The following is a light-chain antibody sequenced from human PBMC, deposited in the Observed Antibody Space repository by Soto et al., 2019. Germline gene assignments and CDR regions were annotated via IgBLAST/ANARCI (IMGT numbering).Light chain of an antibody. J-gene: IGLJ1*01. Sequence: QSVLTQPASVSGCPGQSITIACTGTSSDIGGYNFVSWYQQHPGKAPKLLIYDVGNRPSGVSNRFSGSKSGNTASLTISGLQAEDEAHYYCNSYRTVSTYVFGTGTKLTVL. V-gene: IGLV2-14*01. CDR3: NSYRTVSTYV. CDR2: DVG. CDR1: SSDIGGYNF.